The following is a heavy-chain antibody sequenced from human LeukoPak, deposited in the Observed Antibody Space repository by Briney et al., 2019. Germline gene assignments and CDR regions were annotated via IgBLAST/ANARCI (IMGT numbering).Heavy chain of an antibody. Sequence: VASVKVSCKASGGTFSSCAIGWVRQAPGQGLEWMGWNIPIFGTANYAQKFQGRVTITADESTSTAYMELSSLRSEDTAVYYCARDRGYSYSQGDYGMDVWGQGTTVTVSS. D-gene: IGHD5-18*01. CDR1: GGTFSSCA. CDR3: ARDRGYSYSQGDYGMDV. J-gene: IGHJ6*02. CDR2: NIPIFGTA. V-gene: IGHV1-69*13.